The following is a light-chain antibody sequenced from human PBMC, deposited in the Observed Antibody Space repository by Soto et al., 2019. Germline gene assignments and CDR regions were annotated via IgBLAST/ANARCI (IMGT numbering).Light chain of an antibody. J-gene: IGKJ1*01. CDR2: WAS. CDR3: QQYCSSPWT. CDR1: QRVLYSSSNKNY. V-gene: IGKV4-1*01. Sequence: DIVMTQSPDSLAVSLGERATINCKSSQRVLYSSSNKNYLAWYQQKPGQPPKLLIYWASTRESGVPDRFSGSGSGTDFTLSISSLQAEDVAVYYCQQYCSSPWTFDQVTKVAIK.